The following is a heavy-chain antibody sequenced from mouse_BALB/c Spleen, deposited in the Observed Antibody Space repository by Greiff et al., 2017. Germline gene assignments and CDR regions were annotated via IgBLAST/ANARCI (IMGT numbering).Heavy chain of an antibody. J-gene: IGHJ3*01. CDR3: AKTRTTATSFAY. CDR2: IWSGGST. V-gene: IGHV2-2*01. D-gene: IGHD1-2*01. Sequence: QVQLQQSGPGLVQPSQSLSITCTVSGFSLTSYGVHWVRQSPGKGLEWLGVIWSGGSTDYNAAFISRLSISKDNSKSQVFFKMNSLQADDTAIYYCAKTRTTATSFAYWGQGSLVTVSA. CDR1: GFSLTSYG.